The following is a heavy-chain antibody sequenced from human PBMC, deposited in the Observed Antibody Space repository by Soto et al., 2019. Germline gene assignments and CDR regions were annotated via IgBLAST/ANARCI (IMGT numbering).Heavy chain of an antibody. CDR3: VRVGVYAEEFTPNFDR. V-gene: IGHV4-39*01. Sequence: SETLSLTCTVSGDSLRSSYHYWGWIRQLPGKGLEWIGSIYYTGNTYYNPSLKSRVSISVDMATNEISLRLRAESVADTAVYYCVRVGVYAEEFTPNFDRWGQGGLVTVSA. CDR2: IYYTGNT. CDR1: GDSLRSSYHY. D-gene: IGHD2-8*01. J-gene: IGHJ4*02.